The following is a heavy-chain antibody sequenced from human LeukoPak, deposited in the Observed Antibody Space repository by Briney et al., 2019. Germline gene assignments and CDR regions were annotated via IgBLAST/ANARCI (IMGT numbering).Heavy chain of an antibody. CDR1: GFSIGPFW. CDR3: TRDLSGHYSIDY. CDR2: IRGDASRL. V-gene: IGHV3-7*01. J-gene: IGHJ4*02. Sequence: GGSLRLSCVASGFSIGPFWMTWVRQAPGKGLEWVANIRGDASRLYYVDSVKGRFTISRDNAKNTLYLQVNSLRPEDTAVYYCTRDLSGHYSIDYWGQGTLVTVSS. D-gene: IGHD3-22*01.